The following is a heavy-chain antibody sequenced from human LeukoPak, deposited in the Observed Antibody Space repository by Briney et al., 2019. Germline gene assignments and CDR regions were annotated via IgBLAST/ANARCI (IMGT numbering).Heavy chain of an antibody. J-gene: IGHJ4*02. V-gene: IGHV4-59*01. CDR2: IYYSGST. D-gene: IGHD5-12*01. CDR3: ARARGRGYDLNELDY. Sequence: SETLSLTCTVSGGSISSYYWSWIRQPPGKGLEWIGYIYYSGSTNYNPSLKSRVTISVDASKNQFSLKLTSVTAADTAVYYCARARGRGYDLNELDYWGQGTLVTVSS. CDR1: GGSISSYY.